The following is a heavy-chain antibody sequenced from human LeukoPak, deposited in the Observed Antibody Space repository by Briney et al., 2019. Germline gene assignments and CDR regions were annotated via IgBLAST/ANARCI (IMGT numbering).Heavy chain of an antibody. D-gene: IGHD2-2*01. CDR2: ITPNNGNT. CDR3: ARVAEDCSSTSCYAGVDY. CDR1: GYTFTGFH. V-gene: IGHV1-18*04. J-gene: IGHJ4*02. Sequence: GASVNVSCKAPGYTFTGFHLRWVRQALGQGLELILWITPNNGNTNYAQKLQGRVTMTTDTSTSTAYMELRSLRSDDTAVYYCARVAEDCSSTSCYAGVDYWGQGTLVTVSS.